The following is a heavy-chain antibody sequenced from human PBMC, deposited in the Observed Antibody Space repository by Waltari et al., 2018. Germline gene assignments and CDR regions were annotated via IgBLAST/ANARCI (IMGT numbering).Heavy chain of an antibody. CDR1: GGYITSTQHY. D-gene: IGHD1-1*01. CDR2: ISYNGAT. J-gene: IGHJ3*01. CDR3: ATYIGASVGTAAFDV. Sequence: QLHLQESGPGLVKPSETLSLTCSVSGGYITSTQHYWGWIRRPPGQGLEWTGTISYNGATYNSPSLRVRVTVSRDTSMSQLALKLGSVTAADTAVYYCATYIGASVGTAAFDVWGQGTMVTVSS. V-gene: IGHV4-39*01.